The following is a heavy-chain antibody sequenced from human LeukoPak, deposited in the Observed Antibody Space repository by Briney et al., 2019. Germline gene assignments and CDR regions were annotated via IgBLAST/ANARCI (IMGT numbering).Heavy chain of an antibody. J-gene: IGHJ3*02. Sequence: ASVKVSCKASGGTFSSYAISWVRQAPGQGLEWMGGIIPIFGTANYAQKFQGRVTITADKSTSTAYMELSSLRSDDTAVYYCASWLRGVIGAFDIWGQGTMVTVSS. CDR1: GGTFSSYA. D-gene: IGHD3-10*01. CDR3: ASWLRGVIGAFDI. V-gene: IGHV1-69*06. CDR2: IIPIFGTA.